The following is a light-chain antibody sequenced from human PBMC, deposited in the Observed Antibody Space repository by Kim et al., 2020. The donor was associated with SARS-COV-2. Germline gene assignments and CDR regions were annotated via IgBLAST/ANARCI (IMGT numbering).Light chain of an antibody. CDR3: QAWDRRTVI. CDR2: EGT. Sequence: SYELTQPPSVSVFPGQTATIACSGDELGDKYACWYQQKPGQSPVLVIYEGTERPSGIPERFSGSKSGTTDTLTISGTQTLDEADYYCQAWDRRTVIFGGGTQLTVL. J-gene: IGLJ2*01. CDR1: ELGDKY. V-gene: IGLV3-1*01.